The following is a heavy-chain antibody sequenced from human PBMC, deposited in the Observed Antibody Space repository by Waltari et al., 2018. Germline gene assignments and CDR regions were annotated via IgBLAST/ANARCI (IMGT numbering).Heavy chain of an antibody. CDR3: AGSWEMATKPDAFDV. CDR1: GFTFSTDP. V-gene: IGHV3-30*01. Sequence: QVQLVESAGGVVQPGRSLTLSCAASGFTFSTDPLNWVRQAPGQGLEWVAFISYDGNMKYCADSVKGRFTISRDNSKNTLYLQMNSLRADDTAVYYCAGSWEMATKPDAFDVWGQGTMVTVSS. D-gene: IGHD5-12*01. CDR2: ISYDGNMK. J-gene: IGHJ3*01.